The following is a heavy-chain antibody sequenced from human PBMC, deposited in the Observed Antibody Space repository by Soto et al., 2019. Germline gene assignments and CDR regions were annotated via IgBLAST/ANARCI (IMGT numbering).Heavy chain of an antibody. CDR3: ARLRNDLWSRYYGMDV. J-gene: IGHJ6*02. CDR2: ISSSSYT. CDR1: GFTFSDYY. V-gene: IGHV3-11*06. Sequence: GGSLRLSCAASGFTFSDYYMSWIRQAPGKGLEWVSYISSSSYTNYADSVKGRFTISRDNAKNSLYLQMNSLRAEDTAVYYCARLRNDLWSRYYGMDVWGQGPTVTVSS. D-gene: IGHD3-3*01.